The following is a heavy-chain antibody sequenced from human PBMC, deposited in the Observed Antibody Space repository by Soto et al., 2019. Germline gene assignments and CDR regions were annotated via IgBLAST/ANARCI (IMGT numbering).Heavy chain of an antibody. CDR3: ARDLAAAAY. Sequence: VKVSCKGSGYTFSNFYIHWLRQAPGQGLEWMAIINPLPTSGSTNYAQKFQGRVTVTRDTSTSTVYLELSSLRSDDTAVYYCARDLAAAAYWGQGTLVTVSS. V-gene: IGHV1-46*01. J-gene: IGHJ4*02. D-gene: IGHD6-13*01. CDR2: INPLPTSGST. CDR1: GYTFSNFY.